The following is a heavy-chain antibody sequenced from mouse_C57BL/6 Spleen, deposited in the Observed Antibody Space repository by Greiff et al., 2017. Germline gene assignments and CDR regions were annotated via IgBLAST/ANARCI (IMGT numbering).Heavy chain of an antibody. V-gene: IGHV5-16*01. CDR1: GFTFSDYY. CDR2: INYDGSST. D-gene: IGHD1-1*01. J-gene: IGHJ3*01. Sequence: EVMLEESEGGLVQPGSSMKLSCTASGFTFSDYYMAWVRQVPEKGLEWVAKINYDGSSTYYLDSLKSRFIISRDNAKNILYPQMSSLKSEDTATYYCARGTSVAPWFACWGQGTLVTVAA. CDR3: ARGTSVAPWFAC.